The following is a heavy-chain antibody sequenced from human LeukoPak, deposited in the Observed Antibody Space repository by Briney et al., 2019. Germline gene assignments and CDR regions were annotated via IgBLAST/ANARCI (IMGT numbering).Heavy chain of an antibody. D-gene: IGHD4-17*01. V-gene: IGHV1-8*01. Sequence: SGNTGYAQKFQGRVTMTRNTSISTAYLELSSLRSEDTAVYYCVIHDYGDYVAGAGDYFDYWGQGTLVTVSS. CDR3: VIHDYGDYVAGAGDYFDY. J-gene: IGHJ4*02. CDR2: SGNT.